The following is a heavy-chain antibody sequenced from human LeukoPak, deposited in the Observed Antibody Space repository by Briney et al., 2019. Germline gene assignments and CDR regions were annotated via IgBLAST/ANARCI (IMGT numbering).Heavy chain of an antibody. D-gene: IGHD6-13*01. J-gene: IGHJ4*02. Sequence: SETLSLTCTISGGSIISYYWSWVRQPPGKGLEWIGYIYYSGTTNYSPSLKSRLTISVDTSKNQFSLKLTSATAADTAVYYCARQNPAAAGQGLDYWGQGTLVTVSS. V-gene: IGHV4-59*08. CDR2: IYYSGTT. CDR3: ARQNPAAAGQGLDY. CDR1: GGSIISYY.